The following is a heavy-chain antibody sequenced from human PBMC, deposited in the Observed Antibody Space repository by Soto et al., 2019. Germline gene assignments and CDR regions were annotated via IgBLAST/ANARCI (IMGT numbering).Heavy chain of an antibody. CDR3: AREGAGEGWDDAFDI. Sequence: QVQLVESGGGLVKPGGSLRLSCAASGFTFSDYYMSWIRQAPGKGLEWVSYISSSSSYTNYADSVKGRFTISRDNAKNSLYLQMNSLRAEDTAVYCCAREGAGEGWDDAFDIWGQGTMVTVSS. J-gene: IGHJ3*02. D-gene: IGHD7-27*01. CDR1: GFTFSDYY. V-gene: IGHV3-11*05. CDR2: ISSSSSYT.